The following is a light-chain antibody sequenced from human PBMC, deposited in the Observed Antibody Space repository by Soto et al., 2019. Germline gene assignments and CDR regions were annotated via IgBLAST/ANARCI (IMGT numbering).Light chain of an antibody. V-gene: IGKV3-20*01. CDR2: CAS. Sequence: EIVLTQSTGTLSLSPGEGATLSCRASQSVSTTYFAWYQQKPGQAPRLVMYCASSRATGLPDRFSGSGSGTDFTLTIRRLQPEDVAVYYCQQYAASPWTFGQGTRVEFK. J-gene: IGKJ1*01. CDR3: QQYAASPWT. CDR1: QSVSTTY.